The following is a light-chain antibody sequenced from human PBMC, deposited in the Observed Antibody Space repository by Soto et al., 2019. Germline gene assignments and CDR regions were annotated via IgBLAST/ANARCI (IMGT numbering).Light chain of an antibody. CDR1: QGISSY. V-gene: IGKV1-8*01. Sequence: AIRMTQSPSSLSASTGDRVTITCRASQGISSYLAWYQQKPGKAPKLLIYAASTLQSGVPSRFSGSGSGTDFTLTISCLQSEDFATDYCQQYYSYPRTFGPGTKVDI. CDR2: AAS. CDR3: QQYYSYPRT. J-gene: IGKJ3*01.